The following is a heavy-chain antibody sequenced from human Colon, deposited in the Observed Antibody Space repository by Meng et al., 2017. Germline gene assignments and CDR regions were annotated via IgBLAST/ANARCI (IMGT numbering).Heavy chain of an antibody. V-gene: IGHV1-3*04. Sequence: QVQLVQSGAELKKPGASVKVSCQASGYSFTSYGMHWLRQAPGQRPEWMGWICTADNNRRYSQKFQGRLTITRDTFARTAYMELSSLRSEDTAVYFCARDERGGPYYFDYWGQGTLVTVSS. CDR2: ICTADNNR. CDR3: ARDERGGPYYFDY. J-gene: IGHJ4*02. CDR1: GYSFTSYG.